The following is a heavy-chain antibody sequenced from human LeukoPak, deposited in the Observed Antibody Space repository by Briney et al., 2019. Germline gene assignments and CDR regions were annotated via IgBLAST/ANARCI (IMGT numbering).Heavy chain of an antibody. Sequence: GGSLRLSCAASGFTFSSYSMNWVRQAPGKGLEWVSSISSSSSYIYYADSVKGRFTISRDNAKNSLYLQMNSLRAEDTAVYYCARELDIVVVPAAQLDPWGQGTLVTVSS. CDR3: ARELDIVVVPAAQLDP. D-gene: IGHD2-2*03. CDR1: GFTFSSYS. CDR2: ISSSSSYI. J-gene: IGHJ5*02. V-gene: IGHV3-21*01.